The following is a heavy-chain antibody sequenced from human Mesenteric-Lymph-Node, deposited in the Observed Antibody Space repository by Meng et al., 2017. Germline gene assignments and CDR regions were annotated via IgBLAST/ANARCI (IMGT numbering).Heavy chain of an antibody. CDR1: GGSISSSSYY. J-gene: IGHJ3*02. CDR3: ARDVAVGYDILSVPPDGFDI. D-gene: IGHD3-9*01. V-gene: IGHV4-39*07. Sequence: SETLSLTCTVSGGSISSSSYYWGWIRQPPGKGLEWIGSIYYSGSTYYNPSLKSRVTISVDTSKTQFSLKLSSVTAANTAVYYCARDVAVGYDILSVPPDGFDIWGQGTMVTVSS. CDR2: IYYSGST.